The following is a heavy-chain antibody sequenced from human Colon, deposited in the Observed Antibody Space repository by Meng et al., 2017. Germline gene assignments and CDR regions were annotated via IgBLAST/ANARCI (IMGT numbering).Heavy chain of an antibody. J-gene: IGHJ4*02. CDR2: TYYRAKWNH. D-gene: IGHD3-16*02. Sequence: QPQRQQSGPGLGKPSQTLPLTCAISGDSVSSKTAVWNWIRQSPSRGLEWLGRTYYRAKWNHDYAESLRGRITINPDTSNNQISLQLNSVTPEDTAVYYCTRGLEFYRFEYWGQGTLVTVSS. CDR3: TRGLEFYRFEY. CDR1: GDSVSSKTAV. V-gene: IGHV6-1*01.